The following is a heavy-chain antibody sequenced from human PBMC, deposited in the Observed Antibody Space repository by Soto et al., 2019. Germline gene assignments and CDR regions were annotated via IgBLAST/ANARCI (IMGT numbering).Heavy chain of an antibody. D-gene: IGHD1-20*01. CDR3: AKDLVYGINFYYYGMDV. Sequence: QVQLVESGGGVVQPGRSLGLSCAVSGFPFSGYGMHWARQAPGQGLEWVAVISYDGSNKYYADSVKGRFTISRVNSKNTLYLQMNSLRPDDTAVYYCAKDLVYGINFYYYGMDVWGQGTTVTVSS. CDR2: ISYDGSNK. CDR1: GFPFSGYG. J-gene: IGHJ6*02. V-gene: IGHV3-30*18.